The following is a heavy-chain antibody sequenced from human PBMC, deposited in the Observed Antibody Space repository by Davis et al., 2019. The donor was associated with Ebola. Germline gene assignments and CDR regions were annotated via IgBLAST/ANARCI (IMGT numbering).Heavy chain of an antibody. V-gene: IGHV1-3*01. CDR2: INAGNGNT. D-gene: IGHD6-13*01. Sequence: AASVKVSCKASGYTFTSYAMYWVRQAPGQRLELMGWINAGNGNTKYSQKFQGRVTITRDTSASTAYMELSSLRSEDTAVYYCARGLWYSSINYWGQGTLVTVSS. CDR3: ARGLWYSSINY. J-gene: IGHJ4*02. CDR1: GYTFTSYA.